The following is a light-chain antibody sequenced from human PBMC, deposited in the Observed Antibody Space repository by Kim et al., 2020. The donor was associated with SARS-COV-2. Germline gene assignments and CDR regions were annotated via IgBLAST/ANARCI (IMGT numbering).Light chain of an antibody. CDR3: QVWDSGVV. Sequence: SYELTQPPSVSVSPGQTASITCSGDKLGDKYVCWYQQKPGQSPLLVIYQDKRRPSGIPERFSGSNSGNTATLTISGTQAMDEADYYCQVWDSGVVFGGGTKLTVL. V-gene: IGLV3-1*01. CDR2: QDK. CDR1: KLGDKY. J-gene: IGLJ2*01.